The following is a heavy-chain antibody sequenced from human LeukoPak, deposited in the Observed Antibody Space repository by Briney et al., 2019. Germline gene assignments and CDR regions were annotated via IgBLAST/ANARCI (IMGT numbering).Heavy chain of an antibody. V-gene: IGHV1-24*01. CDR2: FDPEDGET. CDR3: ATDLLGAQYSSSWYGGLFDY. J-gene: IGHJ4*02. Sequence: GASVKVSCKVSGKTLTELSMHWVRQAPGKGLEWMGGFDPEDGETIYAQKFQGRVTMTEDTSTDTAYMELSSLRSEDTAVYYCATDLLGAQYSSSWYGGLFDYWGQGTLVTVSS. CDR1: GKTLTELS. D-gene: IGHD6-13*01.